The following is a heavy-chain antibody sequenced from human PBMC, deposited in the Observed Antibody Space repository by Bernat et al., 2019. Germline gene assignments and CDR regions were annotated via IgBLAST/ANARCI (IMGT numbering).Heavy chain of an antibody. D-gene: IGHD6-13*01. V-gene: IGHV3-30*01. J-gene: IGHJ3*01. CDR2: ISYDGSNK. CDR1: GFTFSTYA. Sequence: QVYLVESGGGVVQPGRSLRLSCAASGFTFSTYAVHWVRQAPGKGLECVALISYDGSNKYYADSVKGRFTSSRDNSKNTLYLQMNSLRAEDTAVYYCARVVSVRSSWDGIDFWGQGTMVTVSS. CDR3: ARVVSVRSSWDGIDF.